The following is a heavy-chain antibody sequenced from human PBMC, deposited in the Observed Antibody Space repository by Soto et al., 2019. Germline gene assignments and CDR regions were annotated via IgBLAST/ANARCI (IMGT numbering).Heavy chain of an antibody. Sequence: LRLSCAASGFTFSLSSMNWVRQAPGKGLEWVSSISSGSGYIYYADSVKGRFTVSRDNAKNTLSLQMNSLRAEDTAVYYCARDGSGWSRDCWGQGTLVTVSS. D-gene: IGHD6-19*01. J-gene: IGHJ4*02. CDR2: ISSGSGYI. CDR1: GFTFSLSS. V-gene: IGHV3-21*01. CDR3: ARDGSGWSRDC.